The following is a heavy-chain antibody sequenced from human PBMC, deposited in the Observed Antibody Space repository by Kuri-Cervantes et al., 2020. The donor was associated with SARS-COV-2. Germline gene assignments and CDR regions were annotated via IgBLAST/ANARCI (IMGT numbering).Heavy chain of an antibody. CDR2: ISSNGGST. Sequence: GESLKISCAASGFTFSSYAMHWVRQAPGKGLEYVSAISSNGGSTYYANSVKGRFTISRDNSMNTLYLQMGSLRAEDMAVYYCARVGCSSTSCYTGDYYYGMDVWGQGTTVTVSS. D-gene: IGHD2-2*02. V-gene: IGHV3-64*01. CDR3: ARVGCSSTSCYTGDYYYGMDV. CDR1: GFTFSSYA. J-gene: IGHJ6*02.